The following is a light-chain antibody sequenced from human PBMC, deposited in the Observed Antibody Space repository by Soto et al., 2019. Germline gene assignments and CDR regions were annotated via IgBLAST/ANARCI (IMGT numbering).Light chain of an antibody. V-gene: IGLV6-57*04. CDR1: SGSIASNY. Sequence: NFMLTQPHSVSEYPGKTVTISCTRRSGSIASNYVQWYQQRPGSAPTTVIYEDNQRPSGVPDRFSGSIDSSSNSASLTISGLKTEDEADYYCQSYDSSNQVFGGGTKLTVL. J-gene: IGLJ2*01. CDR3: QSYDSSNQV. CDR2: EDN.